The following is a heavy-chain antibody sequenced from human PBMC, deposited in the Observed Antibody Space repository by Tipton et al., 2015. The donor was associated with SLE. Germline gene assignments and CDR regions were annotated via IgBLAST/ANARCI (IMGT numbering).Heavy chain of an antibody. Sequence: QSGPEVKKPGASVKVSCQASGYRLNDYGISWVRQAPGQGLEWMGRINPNKGGTNYAQKFQGRVTMTRDTSISTAYMELSSLTSDDTAVYYCANGVNYYANSRFDFWGQGTLVTVSS. CDR3: ANGVNYYANSRFDF. CDR2: INPNKGGT. J-gene: IGHJ4*02. CDR1: GYRLNDYG. V-gene: IGHV1-2*06. D-gene: IGHD3-10*01.